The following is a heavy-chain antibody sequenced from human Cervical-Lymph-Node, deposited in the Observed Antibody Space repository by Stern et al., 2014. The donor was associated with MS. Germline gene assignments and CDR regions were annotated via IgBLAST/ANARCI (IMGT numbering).Heavy chain of an antibody. CDR3: AKVAYSGNALDY. Sequence: VQLVQSGGDLVQPGGSLRLSCAASGFTFSDYYMTWVRQAPQKGLEWASTIISRGVITYYADSVKGRFTISRDNSKSTLTLHMNSLRAEDTAIYFCAKVAYSGNALDYWGQGTLVTVSS. CDR2: IISRGVIT. CDR1: GFTFSDYY. J-gene: IGHJ4*02. D-gene: IGHD4-23*01. V-gene: IGHV3-23*04.